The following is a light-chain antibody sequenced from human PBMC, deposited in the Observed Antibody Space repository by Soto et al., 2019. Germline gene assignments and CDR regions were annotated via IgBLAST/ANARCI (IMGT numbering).Light chain of an antibody. V-gene: IGKV1-5*01. CDR2: DAS. CDR1: QSVSNW. J-gene: IGKJ2*01. Sequence: DIPMTQSPSTLSASVGDRVTITCRASQSVSNWLAWYQQKPGEAPKLLIYDASSLEGGVPSRFSGSGSGTEFTLTISSLQPDDFATYYCQQYSSYLYTFGLGTKLEIK. CDR3: QQYSSYLYT.